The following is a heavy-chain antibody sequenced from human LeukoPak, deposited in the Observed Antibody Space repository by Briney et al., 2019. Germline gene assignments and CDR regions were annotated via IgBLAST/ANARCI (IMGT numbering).Heavy chain of an antibody. D-gene: IGHD6-19*01. CDR1: GGSISSYY. V-gene: IGHV4-4*07. CDR2: MSSSGIS. CDR3: AKGAGPPWFDP. Sequence: SETLSLTCTVSGGSISSYYWSWIRQPAGKGLEWIGRMSSSGISTYSPSLKSRVTISIDTSRNQFSMTLNSVTAADTAVYYCAKGAGPPWFDPWGQGTLVTVSS. J-gene: IGHJ5*02.